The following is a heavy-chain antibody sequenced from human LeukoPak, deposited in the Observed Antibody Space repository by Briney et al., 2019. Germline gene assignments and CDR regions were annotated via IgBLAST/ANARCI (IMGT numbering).Heavy chain of an antibody. CDR3: AKDLGEMATHPGDY. V-gene: IGHV3-74*03. Sequence: PGGSLRLSCAASGFTFSSYWMHWVRQAPGKGLMWVSGINTDGSSTMYADSVKGRFTISRDNAKNTLYLQMNSLRVEDTAVYYCAKDLGEMATHPGDYWGQGTLVTVSS. J-gene: IGHJ4*02. CDR2: INTDGSST. CDR1: GFTFSSYW. D-gene: IGHD5-24*01.